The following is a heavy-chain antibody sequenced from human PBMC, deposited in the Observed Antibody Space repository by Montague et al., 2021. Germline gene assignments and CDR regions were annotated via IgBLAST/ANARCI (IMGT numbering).Heavy chain of an antibody. CDR2: ICDGGSA. Sequence: SETLSLTCSVSGDSVRCGINHWGWFRQSPGKGLDWIGYICDGGSATYKTSLGSRVTMSLDTSSNQFSLNLRSATAADTAVYYCAAYYYGGGGRGSWGQGTLVTVSS. CDR3: AAYYYGGGGRGS. V-gene: IGHV4-61*01. CDR1: GDSVRCGINH. D-gene: IGHD3-22*01. J-gene: IGHJ5*02.